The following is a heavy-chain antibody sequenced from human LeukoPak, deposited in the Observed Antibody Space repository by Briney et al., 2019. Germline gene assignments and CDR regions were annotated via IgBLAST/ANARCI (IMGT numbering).Heavy chain of an antibody. Sequence: GGSLRLSCAASGFSFSHTWMNWVRQAPGKGLEYIGRIRSKTNSGDATDYAAAVTGRSFISSDDSASKLYLHLKSLKTEATDVYYCARDRIVGGSAFDVWGQGTMVTVSS. CDR3: ARDRIVGGSAFDV. CDR2: IRSKTNSGDAT. V-gene: IGHV3-15*01. CDR1: GFSFSHTW. J-gene: IGHJ3*01. D-gene: IGHD1-26*01.